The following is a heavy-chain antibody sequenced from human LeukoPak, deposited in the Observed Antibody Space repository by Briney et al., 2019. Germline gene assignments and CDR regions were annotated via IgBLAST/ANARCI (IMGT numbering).Heavy chain of an antibody. J-gene: IGHJ4*02. D-gene: IGHD3-3*01. CDR2: ISGSGGST. Sequence: PGGSLRLSCAASGFTFSSYAMSWVRQAPGKGLEWVSAISGSGGSTYYADSVKGRFTISRDNSKNTLYLQMNSLRAEDTAVYYCAKDLQVLRFLEWSYPSAYFDYWGQGTLVTVSS. CDR1: GFTFSSYA. CDR3: AKDLQVLRFLEWSYPSAYFDY. V-gene: IGHV3-23*01.